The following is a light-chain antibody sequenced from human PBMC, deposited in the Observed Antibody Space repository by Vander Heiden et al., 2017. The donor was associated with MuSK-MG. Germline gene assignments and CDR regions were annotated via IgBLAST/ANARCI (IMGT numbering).Light chain of an antibody. CDR3: QQYNSYYT. Sequence: DIQMTQSPSTVSASVADRVTITCRASQSISSWLGWYQQKLGKAPKLMIYRASRLESGVPSRFSGSGCGKEFTLTISGLQQDDSATYYFQQYNSYYTFGQGTKVEIK. CDR1: QSISSW. V-gene: IGKV1-5*03. J-gene: IGKJ1*01. CDR2: RAS.